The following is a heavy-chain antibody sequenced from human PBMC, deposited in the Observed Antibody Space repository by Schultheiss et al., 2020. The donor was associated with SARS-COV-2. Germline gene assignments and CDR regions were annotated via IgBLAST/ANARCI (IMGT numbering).Heavy chain of an antibody. CDR1: GGSISSSSYY. CDR3: ARGPALYYYDSSGYPDAFDI. D-gene: IGHD3-22*01. CDR2: IYYSGST. V-gene: IGHV4-61*05. Sequence: ETLSLTCTVSGGSISSSSYYWGWIRQPPGKGLEWIGYIYYSGSTNYNPSLKSRVTISVDTSKNQFSLKLSSVTAADTAVYYCARGPALYYYDSSGYPDAFDIWGQGTMVTVSS. J-gene: IGHJ3*02.